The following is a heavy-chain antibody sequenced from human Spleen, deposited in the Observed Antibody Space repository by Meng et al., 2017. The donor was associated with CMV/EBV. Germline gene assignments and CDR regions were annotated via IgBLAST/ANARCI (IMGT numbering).Heavy chain of an antibody. CDR3: ARQWDYGYNSLDF. V-gene: IGHV3-21*01. J-gene: IGHJ4*02. D-gene: IGHD1-20*01. CDR2: ISSSSSYI. CDR1: GFTFSSYS. Sequence: GESLKISCAASGFTFSSYSMNWVRQAPGKGLEWVSSISSSSSYIYYADSVKGRFTISRDNAKNSLYLQMNSLRAEDTAVYYCARQWDYGYNSLDFWGQGTLVTVSS.